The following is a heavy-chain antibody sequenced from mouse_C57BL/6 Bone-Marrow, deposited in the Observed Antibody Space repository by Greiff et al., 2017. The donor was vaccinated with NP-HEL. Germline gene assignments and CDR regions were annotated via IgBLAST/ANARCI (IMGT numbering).Heavy chain of an antibody. CDR2: ISYDGSN. V-gene: IGHV3-6*01. CDR1: GYSITSGYY. J-gene: IGHJ1*03. CDR3: ARMGTTPWYFDV. Sequence: EVQLVESGPGLVKPSQSLSLTCSVTGYSITSGYYWNWIRQFPGNKLEWMGYISYDGSNNYNPYLKNRISITRDTSKNEFFLKLNSVTTEDTATYYCARMGTTPWYFDVWGTGTTVTVSS. D-gene: IGHD2-1*01.